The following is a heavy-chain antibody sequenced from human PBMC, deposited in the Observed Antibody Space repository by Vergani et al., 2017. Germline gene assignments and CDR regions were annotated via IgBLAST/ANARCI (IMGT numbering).Heavy chain of an antibody. CDR2: IWYDGSNK. Sequence: QVQLVESGGGVVQPGRSLRLSCAASGFTFSSYGMHWVRQAPGKGLEWVAVIWYDGSNKYYADSVKGRFTISRDNSKNSLYLQMNSLRAEDTAVYYCARAGNGYCSGGSCYSWFDPWGQGTLVTVSS. CDR3: ARAGNGYCSGGSCYSWFDP. V-gene: IGHV3-33*01. D-gene: IGHD2-15*01. CDR1: GFTFSSYG. J-gene: IGHJ5*02.